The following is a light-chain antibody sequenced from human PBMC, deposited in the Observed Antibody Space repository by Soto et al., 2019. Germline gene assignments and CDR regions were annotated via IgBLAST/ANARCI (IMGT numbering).Light chain of an antibody. Sequence: EIEMTQSPATLSVSPGETATLSCRASQSVSYNLAWYQQKPGQGPRLLIYGAFTRAPGIPARFSGSGSGTEFSLTISSLQSEDFALYYCQQYKNWPPLTFGGGTKVEIK. V-gene: IGKV3-15*01. CDR2: GAF. J-gene: IGKJ4*01. CDR1: QSVSYN. CDR3: QQYKNWPPLT.